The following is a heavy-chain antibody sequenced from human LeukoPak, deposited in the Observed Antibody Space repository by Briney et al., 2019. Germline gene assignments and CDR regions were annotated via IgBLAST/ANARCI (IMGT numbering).Heavy chain of an antibody. D-gene: IGHD1-1*01. CDR3: AREVQLERLGFGKEGSAFDY. V-gene: IGHV3-7*01. CDR2: IKQDGSEK. CDR1: GFPFENYW. J-gene: IGHJ4*02. Sequence: GGSLRLSCVASGFPFENYWMAWIRQAPGQGLEWVANIKQDGSEKYSVDSVKGRFTISRDNAKNSVYLQMNSLRAEDTAVYYCAREVQLERLGFGKEGSAFDYWGQGTLVTVSS.